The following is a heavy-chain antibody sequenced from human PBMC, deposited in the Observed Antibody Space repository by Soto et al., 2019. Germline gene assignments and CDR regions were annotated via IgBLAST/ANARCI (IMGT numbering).Heavy chain of an antibody. CDR1: GDTFTKYA. CDR3: VGVASGSTWYYFDY. CDR2: IVPVFGTV. V-gene: IGHV1-69*06. Sequence: QLQLVQSGAEVKKPGSSVRVSCKASGDTFTKYAISWLRQAPGQGLEWMGGIVPVFGTVNHAQRFKGRVTITADKSTSTSYVELASLTAEDTAVYYCVGVASGSTWYYFDYWGQGTLVTVSS. D-gene: IGHD3-10*01. J-gene: IGHJ4*02.